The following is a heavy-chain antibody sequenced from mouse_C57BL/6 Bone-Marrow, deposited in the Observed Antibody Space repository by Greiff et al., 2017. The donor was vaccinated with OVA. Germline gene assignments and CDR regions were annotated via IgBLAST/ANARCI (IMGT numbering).Heavy chain of an antibody. Sequence: QVQLQQSGPELVKPGASVTISCKASGYAFSSSWMNWVKQRPGKGLEWIGRIYPGDGDTNYNGKFKGKATLTADKSSSTAYMQLSSLTSEDSAVYFCARNDSFDYWGQGTTLTVSS. J-gene: IGHJ2*01. CDR2: IYPGDGDT. V-gene: IGHV1-82*01. CDR3: ARNDSFDY. CDR1: GYAFSSSW. D-gene: IGHD2-4*01.